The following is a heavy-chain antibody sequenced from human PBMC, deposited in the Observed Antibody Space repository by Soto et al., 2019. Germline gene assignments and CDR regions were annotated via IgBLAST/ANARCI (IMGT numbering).Heavy chain of an antibody. D-gene: IGHD6-25*01. Sequence: SETLSLTCTVSGGSISSYYWSWIRQPPGKGLEWIGYIYYSGSTNYNPSLKSRVTISVDTSKNQFSLKLSSVTAADTAVYYCARTSGNYYYYGMDVWGQGTTVTVSS. CDR3: ARTSGNYYYYGMDV. V-gene: IGHV4-59*01. J-gene: IGHJ6*02. CDR1: GGSISSYY. CDR2: IYYSGST.